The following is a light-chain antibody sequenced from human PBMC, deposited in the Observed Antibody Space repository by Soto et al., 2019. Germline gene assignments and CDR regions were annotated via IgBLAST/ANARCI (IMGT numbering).Light chain of an antibody. CDR3: CSYTGSDTLAI. CDR1: SSDVGGYNP. Sequence: QSARTQPATVSESPGQSITISCTGTSSDVGGYNPVSWYQQHPVKAPKLIIYDVSKLPSGISHRFSGSKSGNTASLTISGLQAEDEADYSSCSYTGSDTLAIFGGGTKVAVL. CDR2: DVS. J-gene: IGLJ2*01. V-gene: IGLV2-23*02.